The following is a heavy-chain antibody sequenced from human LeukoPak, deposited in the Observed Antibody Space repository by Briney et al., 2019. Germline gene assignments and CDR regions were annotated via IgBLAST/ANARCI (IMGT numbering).Heavy chain of an antibody. CDR3: VRDVSRRIGMDV. J-gene: IGHJ6*02. CDR2: ISPVSSYT. V-gene: IGHV3-21*01. Sequence: GGSLRLSWLASGFSFNSYTMNWVREAAGRGLEWVSTISPVSSYTWYAESVKGRFTISRDNPKNSLYLQMDSLRAEDTAVYYCVRDVSRRIGMDVWGQGTTVTVSS. CDR1: GFSFNSYT. D-gene: IGHD2/OR15-2a*01.